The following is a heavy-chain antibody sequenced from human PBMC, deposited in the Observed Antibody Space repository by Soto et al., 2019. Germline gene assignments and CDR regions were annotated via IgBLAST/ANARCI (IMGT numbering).Heavy chain of an antibody. CDR2: ISSSSSYI. Sequence: KPGGSLRLSCAASGFTFSSYSMNWVRQAPGKGLEWVSSISSSSSYIYYADSVKGRFTISRDNAKNSLYLQMNSLRAEDTAVYYCASLSGDYDFWSGYSLLRLGYGMDVWGQGTTVTVSS. V-gene: IGHV3-21*01. J-gene: IGHJ6*02. CDR1: GFTFSSYS. CDR3: ASLSGDYDFWSGYSLLRLGYGMDV. D-gene: IGHD3-3*01.